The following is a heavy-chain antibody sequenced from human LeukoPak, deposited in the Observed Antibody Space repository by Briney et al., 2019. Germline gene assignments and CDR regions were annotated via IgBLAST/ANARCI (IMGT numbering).Heavy chain of an antibody. Sequence: GGSLRLSCAASGFTFSSYSMNWVRQAPGKGLEWVSSISSSSSYIYYADSVKGRFTISRDNSKNTLYLQMNSLRAEDTAVYYCARDNSVRDEAWWFNPWGQGTLVTVSS. V-gene: IGHV3-21*04. D-gene: IGHD5-24*01. CDR2: ISSSSSYI. CDR3: ARDNSVRDEAWWFNP. CDR1: GFTFSSYS. J-gene: IGHJ5*02.